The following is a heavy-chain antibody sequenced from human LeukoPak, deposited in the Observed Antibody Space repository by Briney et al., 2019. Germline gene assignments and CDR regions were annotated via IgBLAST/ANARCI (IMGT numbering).Heavy chain of an antibody. V-gene: IGHV4-34*01. J-gene: IGHJ4*02. D-gene: IGHD3-10*01. CDR1: GGSFSGYY. CDR3: ARVDPLLWFGESPGSFDY. CDR2: INHSEST. Sequence: SETLSLTCAVYGGSFSGYYWSWIRQPPGKGLEWIGEINHSESTNYNPSLKSRVTISVDTSKNQFSLKLSSVTAADTAVYYCARVDPLLWFGESPGSFDYWGQGTLVTVSS.